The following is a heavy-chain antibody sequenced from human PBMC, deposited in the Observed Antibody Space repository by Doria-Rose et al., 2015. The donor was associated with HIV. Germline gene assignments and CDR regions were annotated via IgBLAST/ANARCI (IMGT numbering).Heavy chain of an antibody. CDR1: GVSLSSPGMG. J-gene: IGHJ4*02. D-gene: IGHD6-13*01. CDR3: ARIKSSRWYHKYYFDF. Sequence: QVQLVQSGPVLVKPTETLTLTCTVSGVSLSSPGMGVSWIRQPPGKALEWLANIFSDDDRSYTTSLMSRLTISRGTSKSQVVLTMTDMDPVDTATYYCARIKSSRWYHKYYFDFWGQGTLVIVSA. V-gene: IGHV2-26*01. CDR2: IFSDDDR.